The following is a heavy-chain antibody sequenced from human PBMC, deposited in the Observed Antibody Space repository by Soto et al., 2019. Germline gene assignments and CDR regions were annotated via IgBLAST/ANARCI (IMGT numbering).Heavy chain of an antibody. V-gene: IGHV3-23*01. CDR3: ARIERFDP. CDR2: IGTSGGT. J-gene: IGHJ5*02. CDR1: GFTFSTHV. Sequence: EVRLLESGGGLVQPGGSLRLSCAASGFTFSTHVMSWVRQTPGQGLEWASTIGTSGGTHYADTVKGRFTISRDNSKNTLYLQMDSLRADDTAVYYCARIERFDPWGQGTLVTVSP.